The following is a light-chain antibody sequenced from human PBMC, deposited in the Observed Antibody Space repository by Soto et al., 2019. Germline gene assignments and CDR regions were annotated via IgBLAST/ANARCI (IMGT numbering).Light chain of an antibody. J-gene: IGLJ1*01. CDR1: SSNIGAGFT. Sequence: QSVLTQPPSVSGAPGQTVTISCTGSSSNIGAGFTVHWYQHLPGSAPKLLIYSDNRRPSGVPDGFPGSQSGSSPSLAIRGRVAEDEGDIYAEPIASDLVDCCVFGTGTRLTVL. CDR3: EPIASDLVDCCV. V-gene: IGLV1-40*01. CDR2: SDN.